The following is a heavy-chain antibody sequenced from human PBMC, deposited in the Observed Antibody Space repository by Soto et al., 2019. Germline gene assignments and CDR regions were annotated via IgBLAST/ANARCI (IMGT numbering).Heavy chain of an antibody. V-gene: IGHV4-4*02. CDR3: ARARATIAAAAIFGC. CDR1: GGSISTFNC. D-gene: IGHD6-13*01. J-gene: IGHJ4*01. CDR2: VYRTGST. Sequence: SETLSLTWTVSGGSISTFNCCSWIHQPPGKGLEWIGEVYRTGSTTYNPSLESRLTISVDKSKNQFSLRLTSVTAADTAVYYCARARATIAAAAIFGCWGHGTLVTVSP.